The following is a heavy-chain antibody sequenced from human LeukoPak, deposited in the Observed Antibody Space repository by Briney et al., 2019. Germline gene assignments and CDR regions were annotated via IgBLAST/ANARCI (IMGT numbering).Heavy chain of an antibody. CDR2: IKSKTDGGTT. CDR3: TTATKSGTYSRGY. Sequence: GGSLRLSCAASGFTFSNAWMSWVRQAPGKGREWVARIKSKTDGGTTDYAAPVKGRFTISRDDSKNTLYLQMNSLKTEDTAVYYCTTATKSGTYSRGYWGQGTLVTVSS. V-gene: IGHV3-15*01. D-gene: IGHD1-26*01. CDR1: GFTFSNAW. J-gene: IGHJ4*02.